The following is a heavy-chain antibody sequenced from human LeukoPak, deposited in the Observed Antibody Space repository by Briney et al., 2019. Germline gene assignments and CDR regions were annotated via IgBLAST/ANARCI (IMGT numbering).Heavy chain of an antibody. J-gene: IGHJ4*02. CDR2: VSGSGDRM. CDR3: AKAAAAPGFDF. D-gene: IGHD6-13*01. Sequence: GGSLRLSCAASGLTFSNYAMSWVRQAPGMGLEWVATVSGSGDRMYHADSVKGRFTISRDNSKNTIYLQMNSLRAEDTALYYCAKAAAAPGFDFWGQGTLVTVSS. V-gene: IGHV3-23*01. CDR1: GLTFSNYA.